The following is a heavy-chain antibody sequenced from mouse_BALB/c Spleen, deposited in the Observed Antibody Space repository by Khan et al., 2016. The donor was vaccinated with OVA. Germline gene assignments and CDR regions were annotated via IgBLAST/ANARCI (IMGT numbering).Heavy chain of an antibody. D-gene: IGHD1-1*01. CDR1: GFTFSTYG. CDR2: VSTGGGYT. CDR3: SSLAYYYDSEGFAY. V-gene: IGHV5-6*01. Sequence: VQLKQSGGDLVKPGGSLKLSCAASGFTFSTYGMSWVRQTPDKRLEWVATVSTGGGYTYYPDSVKGRFTISRDNAMNTLYLQMSGLKSEDTAIFYCSSLAYYYDSEGFAYWGQGTLVTVSA. J-gene: IGHJ3*01.